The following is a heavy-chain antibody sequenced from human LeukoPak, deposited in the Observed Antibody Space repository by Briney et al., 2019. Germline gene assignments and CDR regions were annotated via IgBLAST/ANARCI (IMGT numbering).Heavy chain of an antibody. CDR1: GFTFSDYA. Sequence: PGGSLRLSCAASGFTFSDYAMAWVRQTPGKGLEWVSIISGGGDTYQIDSVKGRFTISRDNSKNTLSLQMNSLRAEDTAVYYCARDNEEFDYWGQGTLVTVSS. V-gene: IGHV3-23*01. J-gene: IGHJ4*02. D-gene: IGHD2-8*01. CDR2: ISGGGDT. CDR3: ARDNEEFDY.